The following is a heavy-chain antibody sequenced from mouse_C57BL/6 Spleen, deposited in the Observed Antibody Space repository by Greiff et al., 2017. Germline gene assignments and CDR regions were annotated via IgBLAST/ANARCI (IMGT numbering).Heavy chain of an antibody. CDR2: IYPGDGDT. D-gene: IGHD4-1*02. CDR3: ARSGPTGFAY. J-gene: IGHJ3*01. V-gene: IGHV1-80*01. CDR1: GYAFSSYW. Sequence: QVHVKQSGAELVKPGASVKISCKASGYAFSSYWMNWVKQRPGKGLEWIGQIYPGDGDTNYNGKFKGKATLTADKSSSTAYMQLSSLTSEDSAVYFCARSGPTGFAYWGQGTLVTVAA.